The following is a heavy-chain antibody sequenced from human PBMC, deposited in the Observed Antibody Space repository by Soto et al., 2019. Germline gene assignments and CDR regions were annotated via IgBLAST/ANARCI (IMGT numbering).Heavy chain of an antibody. CDR2: IKIDGSIT. Sequence: EVQLVESGGGLVQPGGSLRLSCAASGFTFSSYWMHWVRQVPGKGLVWVSRIKIDGSITSYADSVRGRFTISRDNAKNTLYLQMNSLRAEDTAVYYCARVRNGDWYFDYWGRGTLVTVSS. CDR1: GFTFSSYW. J-gene: IGHJ4*02. D-gene: IGHD2-21*02. CDR3: ARVRNGDWYFDY. V-gene: IGHV3-74*01.